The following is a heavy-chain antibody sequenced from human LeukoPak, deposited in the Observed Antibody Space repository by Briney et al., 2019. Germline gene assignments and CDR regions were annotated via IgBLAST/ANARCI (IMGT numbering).Heavy chain of an antibody. CDR3: ANGCSSRTSCYAGYLDY. Sequence: SLRLSCAASGFTFDDYAMHWVRQAPGKGLEWVSVISWNSGSIGYADSVKGRFTISRDNAKNSLYLQMNSLRAEDMALYYCANGCSSRTSCYAGYLDYWGKGTLVTVSS. CDR2: ISWNSGSI. J-gene: IGHJ4*02. D-gene: IGHD2-2*01. V-gene: IGHV3-9*03. CDR1: GFTFDDYA.